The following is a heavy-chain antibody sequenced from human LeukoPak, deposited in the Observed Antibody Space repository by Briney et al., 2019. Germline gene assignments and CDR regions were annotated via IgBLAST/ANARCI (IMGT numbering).Heavy chain of an antibody. CDR3: TRAGFSSGFDS. CDR1: GFTFSGYW. CDR2: INSDGYSI. D-gene: IGHD6-19*01. J-gene: IGHJ5*01. V-gene: IGHV3-74*03. Sequence: PGGTLRLSCAASGFTFSGYWMHWVRQAPGKGLVWVSRINSDGYSITYADSVKGRFTISRDNAKHTLYLQMNSLIAEDTAVYFCTRAGFSSGFDSGGQGTLVTVSS.